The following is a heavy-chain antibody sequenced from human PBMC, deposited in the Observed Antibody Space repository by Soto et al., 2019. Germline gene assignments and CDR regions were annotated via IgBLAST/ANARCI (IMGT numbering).Heavy chain of an antibody. V-gene: IGHV1-69*12. CDR3: ATELDLQPIFDY. CDR1: GGTFSSYA. Sequence: QVQLVQPGAEVKKPGSSVKVSCKASGGTFSSYAISWVRQAPRQGLEWMGGIIPIFGTANYAQKFQGRVTITADESTSTAYMELSSLRSEDTAVYDCATELDLQPIFDYWGQRTLVTVSS. CDR2: IIPIFGTA. J-gene: IGHJ4*02. D-gene: IGHD1-7*01.